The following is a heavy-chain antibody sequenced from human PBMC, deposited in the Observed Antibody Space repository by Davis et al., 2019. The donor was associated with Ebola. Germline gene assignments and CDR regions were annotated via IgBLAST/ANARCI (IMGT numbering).Heavy chain of an antibody. CDR2: IRSKAYGGTT. J-gene: IGHJ4*02. CDR3: TSVRMTTPPY. D-gene: IGHD4-17*01. Sequence: PGGSLRLSCTASEFTSGDYPIAWVGQAPGKGLEGVGFIRSKAYGGTTEYAASVKGRFTISRDDSKSIAYLQMNSRKTEDTAVYYCTSVRMTTPPYWGQGTLVTVSS. CDR1: EFTSGDYP. V-gene: IGHV3-49*04.